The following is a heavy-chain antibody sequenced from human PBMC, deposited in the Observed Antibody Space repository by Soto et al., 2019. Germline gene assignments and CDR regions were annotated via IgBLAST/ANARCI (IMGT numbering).Heavy chain of an antibody. D-gene: IGHD1-26*01. Sequence: RSLRLSCAASGFTFSSYGMHWVRQAPGKGLDWVAVIWYDGSNKYYADPVKGRFTISRDNSKNTLYLQMNSLRVEDTAVYYCARAQYTGSYFDACDIWGQGTMVTV. V-gene: IGHV3-33*03. CDR2: IWYDGSNK. J-gene: IGHJ3*02. CDR3: ARAQYTGSYFDACDI. CDR1: GFTFSSYG.